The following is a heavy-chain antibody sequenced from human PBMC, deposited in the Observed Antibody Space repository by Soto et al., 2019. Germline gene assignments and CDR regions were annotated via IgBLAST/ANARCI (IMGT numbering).Heavy chain of an antibody. CDR2: IYTSGST. J-gene: IGHJ4*02. CDR1: GGSISSYY. Sequence: PSETLSLTCTVSGGSISSYYWSWIRQPAGKGLEWIGRIYTSGSTNYNPSLKSRVTMSVDTSKNQFSLKLSSVTAADTAVYYCARSYDSSGYYRGAFVYWGQGTLVTVSS. CDR3: ARSYDSSGYYRGAFVY. D-gene: IGHD3-22*01. V-gene: IGHV4-4*07.